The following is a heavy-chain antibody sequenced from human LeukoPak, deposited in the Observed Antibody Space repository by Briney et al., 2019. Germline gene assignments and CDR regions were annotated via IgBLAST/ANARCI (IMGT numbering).Heavy chain of an antibody. V-gene: IGHV5-51*01. CDR2: IRPMNSDV. CDR3: ASRPFETTVVPWDFY. Sequence: GESLKISCKGSGYNFNTYWVAWVRQLPGKGLEWMGIIRPMNSDVKYSPSFQGQVAISADRSINTAYLQWSSLTASDTAMYYCASRPFETTVVPWDFYWGQGTQVTVSS. J-gene: IGHJ4*02. CDR1: GYNFNTYW. D-gene: IGHD4-17*01.